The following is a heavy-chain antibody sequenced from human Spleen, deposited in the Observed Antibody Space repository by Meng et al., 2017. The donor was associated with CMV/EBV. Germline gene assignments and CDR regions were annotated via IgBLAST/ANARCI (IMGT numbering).Heavy chain of an antibody. V-gene: IGHV3-23*01. CDR3: ARGSRVTMIVVAPSG. Sequence: GGSLRLSCAASGFTFSSYAMNWVRQAPGKGLEWVSAISESGGSTYYADSVKGRFTVSRDNSRNTLYLQMNSLRAEDTAVYYCARGSRVTMIVVAPSGWGQGTLVTVSS. D-gene: IGHD3-22*01. J-gene: IGHJ4*02. CDR1: GFTFSSYA. CDR2: ISESGGST.